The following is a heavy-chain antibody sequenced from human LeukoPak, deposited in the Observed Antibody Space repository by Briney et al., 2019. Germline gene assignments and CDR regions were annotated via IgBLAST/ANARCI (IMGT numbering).Heavy chain of an antibody. Sequence: ASVKVSCKASGYTFTSYHINWLRQAPGQGLEWMGWVSGYNGNTNYAQKFEGRVAMITDTSTSTAYMELRGLSSEDTAVYYCARGDWFDPWGQGTLVTVSS. V-gene: IGHV1-18*01. CDR1: GYTFTSYH. CDR2: VSGYNGNT. J-gene: IGHJ5*02. CDR3: ARGDWFDP. D-gene: IGHD2-21*01.